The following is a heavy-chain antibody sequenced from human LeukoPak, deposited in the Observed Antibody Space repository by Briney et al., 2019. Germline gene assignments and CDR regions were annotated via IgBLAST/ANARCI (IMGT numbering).Heavy chain of an antibody. CDR1: GGTFSSYA. V-gene: IGHV1-69*05. D-gene: IGHD4-17*01. Sequence: GASVKVSCKASGGTFSSYAISWVRQAPGQGLEWMGRIIPIFGTANYAQKFQGRVTITTDESTSTAYMELSSLRSEDTAVYYCARDSYGDYVHYFDYWGQGTLVTVSS. J-gene: IGHJ4*02. CDR3: ARDSYGDYVHYFDY. CDR2: IIPIFGTA.